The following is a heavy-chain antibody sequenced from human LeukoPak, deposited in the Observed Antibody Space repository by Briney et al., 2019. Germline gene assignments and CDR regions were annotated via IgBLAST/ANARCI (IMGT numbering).Heavy chain of an antibody. Sequence: ASVKVSCKASGYTFTSYYMHWVRQAPGQGLEWMGVINPSGGSPTYAQKFQGRVTMTRDMSTNTVYMELSSLRSEDTAVYYCARDPGYYDRSFYSYYYYYMDVWGKGTTVTVSS. CDR2: INPSGGSP. CDR3: ARDPGYYDRSFYSYYYYYMDV. D-gene: IGHD3-22*01. V-gene: IGHV1-46*01. CDR1: GYTFTSYY. J-gene: IGHJ6*03.